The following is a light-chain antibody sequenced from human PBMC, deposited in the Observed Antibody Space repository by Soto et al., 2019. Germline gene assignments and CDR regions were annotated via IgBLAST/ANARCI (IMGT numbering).Light chain of an antibody. Sequence: EIVLTQSPATLSLSPGERATLSCRASQSVSSYLAWYQQKPGQAPRLLIYDASNRATGIPARFSGSGSGTDFTLTISSLEPEDFAVYYCQQLSNWTHLFTFGPVTKVDIK. CDR2: DAS. V-gene: IGKV3-11*01. J-gene: IGKJ3*01. CDR1: QSVSSY. CDR3: QQLSNWTHLFT.